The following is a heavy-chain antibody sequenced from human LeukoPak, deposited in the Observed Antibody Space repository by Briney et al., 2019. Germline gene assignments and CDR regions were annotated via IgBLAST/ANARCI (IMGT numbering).Heavy chain of an antibody. V-gene: IGHV3-23*01. J-gene: IGHJ5*02. CDR1: GFIFSAYA. Sequence: PGGSLGLSCAASGFIFSAYAMTWVRQAPGKGPEWVSTIGYSGSYYADSVKGRFSISRDDSKNTLYLQMNSLRAEDTAVYYCAKSEWFDPWGQGTLVTVSS. CDR3: AKSEWFDP. CDR2: IGYSGS.